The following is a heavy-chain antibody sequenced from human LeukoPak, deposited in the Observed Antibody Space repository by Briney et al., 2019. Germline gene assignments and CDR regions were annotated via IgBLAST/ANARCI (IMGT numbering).Heavy chain of an antibody. CDR3: TTGDCVWGSYDY. CDR1: VFTRSSAW. Sequence: GGPLRLSCAASVFTRSSAWMSWVRQAPGRGLECVGRIKSKTDGGTTDYAASVKGRFTISRDDSKNTLYLQMNSLKTEDTAVYYCTTGDCVWGSYDYWGQGTLVTVSS. D-gene: IGHD3-16*01. J-gene: IGHJ4*02. V-gene: IGHV3-15*01. CDR2: IKSKTDGGTT.